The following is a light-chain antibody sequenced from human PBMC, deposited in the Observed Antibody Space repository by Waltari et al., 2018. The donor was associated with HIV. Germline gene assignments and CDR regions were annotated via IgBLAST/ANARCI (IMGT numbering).Light chain of an antibody. CDR1: QRISNY. CDR2: AAS. V-gene: IGKV1-39*01. CDR3: QQSYTTSYS. J-gene: IGKJ2*03. Sequence: DIQMTQSPSSLSASVGDRVTITCRASQRISNYLNWYQQKPGKAPKLLIYAASTLQSGVPSRFIGSGSGTDFTLTISSLLPEDLATYFCQQSYTTSYSFGQGTKLQIK.